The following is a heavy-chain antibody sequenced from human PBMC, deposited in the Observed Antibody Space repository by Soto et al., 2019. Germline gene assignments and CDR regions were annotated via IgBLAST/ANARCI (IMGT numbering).Heavy chain of an antibody. Sequence: SGPTLVNPTQTLTLTCTFSGFSLSTSTLDVGWIRQPPGKALEWLALIYWNDDKRYSPSLKSRLTITKDTSKNQVVLTMFNMDPVDTATYYCAHSRLLRFFDWFSPGFNPWGQETLVTVSS. V-gene: IGHV2-5*01. D-gene: IGHD3-9*01. CDR2: IYWNDDK. CDR3: AHSRLLRFFDWFSPGFNP. CDR1: GFSLSTSTLD. J-gene: IGHJ5*02.